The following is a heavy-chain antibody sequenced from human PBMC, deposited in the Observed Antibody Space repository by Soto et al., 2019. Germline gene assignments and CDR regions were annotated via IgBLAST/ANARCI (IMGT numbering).Heavy chain of an antibody. Sequence: GGSLRLSCAASGFTFSSYAMSWVRQAPGKGLEWVSAISGSGGSTYYADSVKGRFTISRDNSKNTLYLQMNSLRAEDTAVYYCAKDDGPPITGTTGYYMDVWGKGTTVTVSS. CDR2: ISGSGGST. D-gene: IGHD1-20*01. J-gene: IGHJ6*03. V-gene: IGHV3-23*01. CDR1: GFTFSSYA. CDR3: AKDDGPPITGTTGYYMDV.